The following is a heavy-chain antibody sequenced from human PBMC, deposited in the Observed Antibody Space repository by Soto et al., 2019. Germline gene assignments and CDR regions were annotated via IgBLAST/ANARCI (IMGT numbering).Heavy chain of an antibody. D-gene: IGHD5-12*01. V-gene: IGHV1-69*04. CDR3: ARDSPIGSTFSGYDAIDS. CDR2: TIPLLNVA. CDR1: GGTFSTST. Sequence: SVKVSCKASGGTFSTSTFTWVRQAPGQGLEWMGRTIPLLNVADYAQDFQGRLTITADKSTSTTYMELTSLTSKDTAVYYCARDSPIGSTFSGYDAIDSWGKGTLVTVSS. J-gene: IGHJ4*02.